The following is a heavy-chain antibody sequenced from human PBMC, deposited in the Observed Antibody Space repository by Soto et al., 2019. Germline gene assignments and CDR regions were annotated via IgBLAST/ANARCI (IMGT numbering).Heavy chain of an antibody. D-gene: IGHD3-22*01. CDR3: AAYDSSTSNPDPEFDC. CDR1: VGSISSYC. V-gene: IGHV4-59*12. Sequence: SETLSLTCTVSVGSISSYCWSWIRHHPGKGLEWIGYIYYSESTNYNPSLKSRVTISVDTSKNHFSLKLSSVTAADTSVYYCAAYDSSTSNPDPEFDCWGQGILVTVSS. J-gene: IGHJ4*02. CDR2: IYYSEST.